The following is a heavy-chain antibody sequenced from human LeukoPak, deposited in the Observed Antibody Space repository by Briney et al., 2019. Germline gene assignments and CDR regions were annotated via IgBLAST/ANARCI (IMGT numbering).Heavy chain of an antibody. CDR3: ARDPAYGDYYFDH. CDR1: GFTFSSYS. D-gene: IGHD4-17*01. J-gene: IGHJ4*02. Sequence: GGSLRLSCAASGFTFSSYSMNWVRQAPGKGLEWVSYISSSSSTIYYADSVKGRFTISRDNAKNSLYLQMNSLRAEDTAVYYCARDPAYGDYYFDHWGQGTLVTVSS. V-gene: IGHV3-48*01. CDR2: ISSSSSTI.